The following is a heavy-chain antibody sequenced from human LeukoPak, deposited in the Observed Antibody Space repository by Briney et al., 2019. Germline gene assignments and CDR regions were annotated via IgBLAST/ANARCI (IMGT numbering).Heavy chain of an antibody. D-gene: IGHD6-13*01. CDR3: AKGWIAAAGMKGGWFDP. Sequence: GGSLRLSCAASGFTFDDYAMHWARQAPGKGLEWVSGISWNSGSIGYADSVKGRFTISRDNAKNSLYLQMNSLRAEDTALYYCAKGWIAAAGMKGGWFDPWGQGTLVTVSS. CDR2: ISWNSGSI. V-gene: IGHV3-9*01. J-gene: IGHJ5*02. CDR1: GFTFDDYA.